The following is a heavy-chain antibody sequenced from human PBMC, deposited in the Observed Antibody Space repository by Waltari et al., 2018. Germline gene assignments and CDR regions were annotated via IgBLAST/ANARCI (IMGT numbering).Heavy chain of an antibody. V-gene: IGHV4-39*01. CDR1: GDSISSSSSY. CDR2: MYYSGST. D-gene: IGHD2-15*01. J-gene: IGHJ4*02. CDR3: VRHARTTSGGKHFDH. Sequence: QLQLQESGPGLVKASETLSLTCTVSGDSISSSSSYWGWVRPPPGKGLEWIGNMYYSGSTYYNPSLKSRVTISGDTSKSQFSLKLSSVTAADTSMYYCVRHARTTSGGKHFDHWGQGMLVTVSP.